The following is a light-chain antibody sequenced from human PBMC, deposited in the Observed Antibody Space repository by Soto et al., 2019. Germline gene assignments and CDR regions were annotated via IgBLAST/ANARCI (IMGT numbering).Light chain of an antibody. CDR3: SAYRSSSTLYI. V-gene: IGLV2-14*01. J-gene: IGLJ1*01. CDR2: DVS. Sequence: QSVLTQPASGSGSPGQPITISCTGTSSDVGGYKYVSWYQQHPGKAPKLMIYDVSNRPSGVSNRFSGSKSGNTASLTISGLQAEDEADYYCSAYRSSSTLYIFGSGTKVTVL. CDR1: SSDVGGYKY.